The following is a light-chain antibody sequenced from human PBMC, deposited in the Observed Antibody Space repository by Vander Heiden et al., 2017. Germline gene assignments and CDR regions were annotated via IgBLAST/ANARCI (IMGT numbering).Light chain of an antibody. J-gene: IGLJ2*01. CDR2: DVS. CDR3: SSYTSSSTLGV. Sequence: SALTQPASVSGSPGQSITISCTGTSSDVGGYNYVSWYQQHPGKAPKLMIYDVSNRPSGVSNRFSGSKSGNPASLTISGLQAEDEADYYCSSYTSSSTLGVFGGGTKLTVL. V-gene: IGLV2-14*01. CDR1: SSDVGGYNY.